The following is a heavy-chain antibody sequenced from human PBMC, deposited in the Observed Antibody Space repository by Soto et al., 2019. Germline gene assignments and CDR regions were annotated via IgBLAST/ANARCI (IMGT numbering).Heavy chain of an antibody. J-gene: IGHJ4*02. D-gene: IGHD3-22*01. V-gene: IGHV4-59*01. CDR1: GGSISSYY. Sequence: PSETLSLTCTVSGGSISSYYWSWIRQPPGKGLEWIGYIYYSGSTNYNPSLKSRVTISVDTSKNQFSLKLSSVTAADTAVYYCARGPQYDSDYWGQGTLVTVSS. CDR2: IYYSGST. CDR3: ARGPQYDSDY.